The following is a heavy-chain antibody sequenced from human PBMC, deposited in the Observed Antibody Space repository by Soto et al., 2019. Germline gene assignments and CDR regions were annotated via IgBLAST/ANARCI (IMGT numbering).Heavy chain of an antibody. CDR2: IWYDGSNK. CDR3: ARDTRYYYDSSGLDY. D-gene: IGHD3-22*01. J-gene: IGHJ4*02. CDR1: GFTFSSYG. Sequence: PGGSLRLSCAASGFTFSSYGMHWVRQAPGKGLEWVAVIWYDGSNKYYADSVKGRFTISRDNSKNTLYLQMNSLRAEDTAVYYCARDTRYYYDSSGLDYWGQGTLVTVSS. V-gene: IGHV3-33*01.